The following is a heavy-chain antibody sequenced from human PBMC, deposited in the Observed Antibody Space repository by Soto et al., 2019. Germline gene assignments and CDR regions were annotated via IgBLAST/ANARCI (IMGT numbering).Heavy chain of an antibody. D-gene: IGHD6-13*01. Sequence: SGPYAGEPTQTLTLTCTFSGFSLSTSGVGVGWIRQPPGKALEWLAPIYWDDDKRYSPSLKSRLTITKDTSKNQVVLTMTNMDPVDTATYYCAHTGGYSSSWYHQYYYYYMDVWGKGTTVTVSS. V-gene: IGHV2-5*02. J-gene: IGHJ6*03. CDR2: IYWDDDK. CDR3: AHTGGYSSSWYHQYYYYYMDV. CDR1: GFSLSTSGVG.